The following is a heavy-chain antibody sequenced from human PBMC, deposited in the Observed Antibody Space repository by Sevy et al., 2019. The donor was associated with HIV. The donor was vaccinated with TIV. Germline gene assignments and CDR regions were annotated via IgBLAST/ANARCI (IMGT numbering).Heavy chain of an antibody. J-gene: IGHJ4*02. CDR2: IYPGDSDT. D-gene: IGHD3-22*01. CDR1: GYSFTSYW. V-gene: IGHV5-51*01. Sequence: GESLKISCKGSGYSFTSYWIGWVRQMPGKGLEWVGIIYPGDSDTRYSPSFQGQVTISADKSISTAYLQWSSLKASDTAMYYCARTTNYYDFLYFHWGQGTLVTVSS. CDR3: ARTTNYYDFLYFH.